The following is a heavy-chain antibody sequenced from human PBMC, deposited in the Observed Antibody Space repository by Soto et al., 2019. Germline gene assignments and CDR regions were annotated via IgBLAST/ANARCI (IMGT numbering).Heavy chain of an antibody. CDR3: AKGKATDIHSWLYF. CDR1: GFSLSNYD. D-gene: IGHD3-22*01. V-gene: IGHV3-30*18. CDR2: ISSDGTKE. Sequence: GGSLSLSCEVAGFSLSNYDMHWVRKAPGKGLEWVGAISSDGTKESYGDSVRGRFTISRDNPKNTVYLQMNSLRGDDSAMYYCAKGKATDIHSWLYFWRHRPMGTV. J-gene: IGHJ3*01.